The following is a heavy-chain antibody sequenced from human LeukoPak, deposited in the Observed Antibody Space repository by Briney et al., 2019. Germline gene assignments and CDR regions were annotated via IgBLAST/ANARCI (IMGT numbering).Heavy chain of an antibody. V-gene: IGHV4-38-2*02. Sequence: SSETLSLTCTVSGYSISSGYYWGWIRQPPGKGLEWIGSIYHSGSTFYNSSLKSRVSISVDTSKNQFSLRLTSVTAADTAVYYCARDQWFGELRLDFWGQGSLVTVSS. CDR2: IYHSGST. CDR3: ARDQWFGELRLDF. J-gene: IGHJ4*02. CDR1: GYSISSGYY. D-gene: IGHD3-10*01.